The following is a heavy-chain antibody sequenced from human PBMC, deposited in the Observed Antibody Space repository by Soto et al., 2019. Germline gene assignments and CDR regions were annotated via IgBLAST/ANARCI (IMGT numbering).Heavy chain of an antibody. J-gene: IGHJ6*03. V-gene: IGHV3-11*01. Sequence: PGGSLRLSCAASGFTFSDYYMSWIRQAPGKGLEWVSYIGSSGTTIYYADSVKGRFTISRDNAKNSLYLQMNSLRAEDTAVYYCAREKGGEILRTYYYYYMDVWGKGTTVTVSS. CDR2: IGSSGTTI. CDR3: AREKGGEILRTYYYYYMDV. CDR1: GFTFSDYY. D-gene: IGHD5-12*01.